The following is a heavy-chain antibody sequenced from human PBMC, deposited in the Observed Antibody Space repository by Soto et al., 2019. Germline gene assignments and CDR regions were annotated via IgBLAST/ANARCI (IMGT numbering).Heavy chain of an antibody. D-gene: IGHD2-15*01. J-gene: IGHJ3*01. CDR1: GFTFDDYA. CDR2: ISWNSGSI. CDR3: AKARTGSGGSCYE. V-gene: IGHV3-9*01. Sequence: EVQLVESGGGLVQPGRSLRLSCAASGFTFDDYAMHWVRQAPGKGLEWVSGISWNSGSIGYADSVKGRFTISRDNAKNSLYLQMNSLRAEDTALYYCAKARTGSGGSCYEWGQGTMVTVSS.